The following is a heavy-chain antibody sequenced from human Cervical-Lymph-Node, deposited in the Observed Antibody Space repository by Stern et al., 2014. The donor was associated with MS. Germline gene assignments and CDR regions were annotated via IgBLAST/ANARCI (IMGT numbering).Heavy chain of an antibody. CDR3: AKISDNAFDI. D-gene: IGHD1-26*01. CDR2: ISWNSGTI. CDR1: GFTFDDYA. V-gene: IGHV3-9*01. J-gene: IGHJ3*02. Sequence: EVQLVESGGGLVQPGRSLTVSCAASGFTFDDYAMHWVRQAPGKGLEWVSGISWNSGTIDYADSVKGRFTVSRDNAKNSLYLQMXXXXIEDTASYYCAKISDNAFDIWGQGTMVTVSS.